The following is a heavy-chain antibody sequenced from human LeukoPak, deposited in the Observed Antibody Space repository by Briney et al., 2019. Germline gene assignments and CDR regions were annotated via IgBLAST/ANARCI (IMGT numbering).Heavy chain of an antibody. CDR2: IYYSGST. V-gene: IGHV4-59*01. D-gene: IGHD6-13*01. J-gene: IGHJ4*02. CDR3: AREGDGSSFVDY. Sequence: SETLSLTCTVSGGSISSYYWSWIRQPPGKGLEWIGYIYYSGSTNYNPSLKSRVTISVDTSKNQFSLKLSSVTAADTAVYYCAREGDGSSFVDYWGQGTLVTVSS. CDR1: GGSISSYY.